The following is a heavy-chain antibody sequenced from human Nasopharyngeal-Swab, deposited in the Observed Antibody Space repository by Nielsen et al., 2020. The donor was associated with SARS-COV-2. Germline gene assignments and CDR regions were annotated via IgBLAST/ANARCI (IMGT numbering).Heavy chain of an antibody. CDR1: GFTFDDYG. D-gene: IGHD5-12*01. J-gene: IGHJ6*02. Sequence: GGSLRLSCAASGFTFDDYGMSWVRQVPGKGLEWVSGINWNGGSTGYADSVKGRFTISRDNAKNSLYLQMNSLRAEDTAVYYCARDVATMGWHGFAYYYYGMDVWGQGTTVTVSS. CDR2: INWNGGST. CDR3: ARDVATMGWHGFAYYYYGMDV. V-gene: IGHV3-20*04.